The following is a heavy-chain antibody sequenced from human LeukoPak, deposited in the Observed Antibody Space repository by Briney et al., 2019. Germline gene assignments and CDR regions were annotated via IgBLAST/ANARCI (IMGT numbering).Heavy chain of an antibody. J-gene: IGHJ4*02. V-gene: IGHV3-21*01. CDR1: GSTFSSYA. Sequence: NPGGSLRLSCAASGSTFSSYAMTWVRQAPGKGLEWVSSMSSGGSYIYYADSVRGRFSISRDNAKNSLYLQMNRLKAEDTAVYYCARDRPTGASRVFVVQWGQGTLVTVSS. D-gene: IGHD3-3*01. CDR2: MSSGGSYI. CDR3: ARDRPTGASRVFVVQ.